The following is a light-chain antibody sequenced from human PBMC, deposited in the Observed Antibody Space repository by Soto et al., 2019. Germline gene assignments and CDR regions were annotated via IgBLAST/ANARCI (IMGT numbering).Light chain of an antibody. Sequence: EVVLTQSPGTLSLSPGERASLSCRASRSVRSNFLAWYHQRPGRAPRLLIFGASSRAVGTPDRFSGSWSGTDFNLTIDRLEPEDFAVYYCQQYGSSPLTFGGGTKVQIK. CDR2: GAS. J-gene: IGKJ4*01. CDR3: QQYGSSPLT. V-gene: IGKV3-20*01. CDR1: RSVRSNF.